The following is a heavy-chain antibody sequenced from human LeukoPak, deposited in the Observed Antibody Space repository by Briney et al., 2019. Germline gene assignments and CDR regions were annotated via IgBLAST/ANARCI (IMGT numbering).Heavy chain of an antibody. V-gene: IGHV4-59*08. D-gene: IGHD1-26*01. Sequence: SETLSLTCTVSGGFINSYYWSWIRQPPGKGLEWIGYIYYIGSTNYNPSLKSRVTISVDTSKNQFSLRLTSVTAADTAVYYCARLGSYQDYWGQGTLVTVSS. J-gene: IGHJ4*02. CDR2: IYYIGST. CDR3: ARLGSYQDY. CDR1: GGFINSYY.